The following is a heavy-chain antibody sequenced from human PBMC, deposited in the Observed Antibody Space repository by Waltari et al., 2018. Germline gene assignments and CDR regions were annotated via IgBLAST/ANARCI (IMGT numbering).Heavy chain of an antibody. V-gene: IGHV3-30*03. CDR3: VRGVNAADY. CDR2: ISHDETNR. CDR1: GSTIINSG. J-gene: IGHJ4*02. Sequence: QVQVVESGGGVVQPGRSLRLSCAVSGSTIINSGFTWVRQAPGNGVGWVAIISHDETNRFYAGSVRVRFSISKDNSKNTAYLQMDSLRVEDTGLYYCVRGVNAADYWGQGTLVIVTS. D-gene: IGHD3-10*01.